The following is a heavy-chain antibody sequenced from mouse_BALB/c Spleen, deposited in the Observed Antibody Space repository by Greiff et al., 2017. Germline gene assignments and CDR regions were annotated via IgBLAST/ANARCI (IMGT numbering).Heavy chain of an antibody. CDR3: ARRTLLFDYAMDY. Sequence: VQLQQSGAELAKPGASVKMSCKASGYTFTSYWMHWVKQRPGQGLEWIGYINPSTGYTEYNQKFKDKATLTADKSSSTAYMQLSSLTSEDSAVYYCARRTLLFDYAMDYWGQGTSVTVSS. CDR2: INPSTGYT. CDR1: GYTFTSYW. J-gene: IGHJ4*01. D-gene: IGHD2-1*01. V-gene: IGHV1-7*01.